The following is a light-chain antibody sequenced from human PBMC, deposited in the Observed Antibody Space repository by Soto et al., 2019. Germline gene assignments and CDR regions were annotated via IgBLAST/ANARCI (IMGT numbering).Light chain of an antibody. CDR3: GAWDTSLNAGV. V-gene: IGLV1-51*02. CDR2: ENN. J-gene: IGLJ3*02. Sequence: QSVLTQPPSVSAAPGQKDTISCSGGSSNIGSNYVSWFQQLPGTAPKLLIYENNKRPSGIPDRFSGSKSATSATLGIAGLQTEDEADYYCGAWDTSLNAGVFGGGTKLTVL. CDR1: SSNIGSNY.